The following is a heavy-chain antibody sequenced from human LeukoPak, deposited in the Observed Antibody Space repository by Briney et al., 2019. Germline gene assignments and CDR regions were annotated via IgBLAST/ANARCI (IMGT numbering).Heavy chain of an antibody. V-gene: IGHV3-30-3*01. D-gene: IGHD3-3*01. J-gene: IGHJ4*02. CDR3: ARAPILEWLSTFDY. CDR2: ISYDGSNK. Sequence: GRPLRLSCAASGFTFSSYAMHWVRQAPGNGLERVTVISYDGSNKYYADSVKGRFTISRDNSKNTLYLQMNSLRAEDTAVYFCARAPILEWLSTFDYWGQGTLVTVSS. CDR1: GFTFSSYA.